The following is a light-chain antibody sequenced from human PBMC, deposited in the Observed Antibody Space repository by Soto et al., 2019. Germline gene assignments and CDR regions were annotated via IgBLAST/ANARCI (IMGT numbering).Light chain of an antibody. CDR1: SIGSES. V-gene: IGLV3-21*02. CDR2: DDR. CDR3: QVWDRIIDHVI. Sequence: SYELTQPPSVSVAPGQTARITCGGNSIGSESVHWYQQKPGQAPVVVVYDDRDRPSGIPERFSGSNSGNTASLTISRVEAGDEADYYCQVWDRIIDHVIFGGGTHLTVL. J-gene: IGLJ2*01.